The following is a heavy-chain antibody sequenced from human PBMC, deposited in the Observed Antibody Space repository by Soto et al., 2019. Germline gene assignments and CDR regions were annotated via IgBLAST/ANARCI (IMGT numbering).Heavy chain of an antibody. CDR1: GFTFSSYG. CDR3: ARERTAAGPGNAFDI. J-gene: IGHJ3*02. Sequence: GGSLRLSCAASGFTFSSYGMHWVRQAPGKGLEWVAVIWYDGSNKYYADSVKGRFTISRDNSKNTLYLQMNSLRAEDTAVYYCARERTAAGPGNAFDIWGQGTMVTVSS. D-gene: IGHD6-13*01. V-gene: IGHV3-33*01. CDR2: IWYDGSNK.